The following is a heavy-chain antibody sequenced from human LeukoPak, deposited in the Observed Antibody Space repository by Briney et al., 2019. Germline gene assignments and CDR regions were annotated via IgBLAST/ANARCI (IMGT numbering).Heavy chain of an antibody. Sequence: SETLSLTCADYGGSFSGYYWSWIRQPPGKGLEWIGEINHSGSTNYNPSLKSRVTISVDTSRNQFSLKLSPVTAADTAVYYCARKTPLRKSLDYWGQGTLVTVSS. J-gene: IGHJ4*02. CDR1: GGSFSGYY. CDR2: INHSGST. D-gene: IGHD2-15*01. CDR3: ARKTPLRKSLDY. V-gene: IGHV4-34*01.